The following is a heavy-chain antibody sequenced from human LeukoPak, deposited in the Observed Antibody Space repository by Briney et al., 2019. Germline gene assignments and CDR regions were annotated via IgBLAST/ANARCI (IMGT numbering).Heavy chain of an antibody. J-gene: IGHJ4*02. Sequence: GGSLRLSCAASGLTFSGYWMNWVRQSPGKGLEWVANINQDGSKTSYVDSVRGRFTISRDNAKNSLFLQMNSLRAEDTAVYYCGGGTYWGQGTLVTVCS. V-gene: IGHV3-7*02. CDR3: GGGTY. CDR2: INQDGSKT. D-gene: IGHD3-16*01. CDR1: GLTFSGYW.